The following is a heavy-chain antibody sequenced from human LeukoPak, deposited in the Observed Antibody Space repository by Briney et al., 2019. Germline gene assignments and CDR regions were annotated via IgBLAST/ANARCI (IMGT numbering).Heavy chain of an antibody. J-gene: IGHJ6*02. CDR3: ARDKVVAWSGITWWSYYFGMDV. CDR1: GGTFSSYA. V-gene: IGHV1-69*04. Sequence: SVKVSCKASGGTFSSYAISWVRQAPGQGLEWMGRIIPIFGIANYAQKFQGRVTITADKSTSTAYMELSSLRSEDTAVYYCARDKVVAWSGITWWSYYFGMDVWGQGTTVTVSS. CDR2: IIPIFGIA. D-gene: IGHD3-3*01.